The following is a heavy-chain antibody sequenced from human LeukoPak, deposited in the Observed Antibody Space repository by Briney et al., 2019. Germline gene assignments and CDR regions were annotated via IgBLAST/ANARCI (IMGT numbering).Heavy chain of an antibody. V-gene: IGHV3-23*01. J-gene: IGHJ4*02. Sequence: GGSLRLPCAASGFTFSSYAMTWVRQAPGRGLEWVSAISGGGGSAYYADSVKGRFTISRDNSKNTLYPQMNSLRAEDTAVYYCAKELLWFGELPPAYWGQGTLVTVSS. CDR2: ISGGGGSA. D-gene: IGHD3-10*01. CDR3: AKELLWFGELPPAY. CDR1: GFTFSSYA.